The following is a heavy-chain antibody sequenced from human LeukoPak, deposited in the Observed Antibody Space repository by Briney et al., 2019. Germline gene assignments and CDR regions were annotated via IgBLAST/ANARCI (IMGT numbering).Heavy chain of an antibody. CDR1: GFTFGDYA. J-gene: IGHJ4*02. V-gene: IGHV3-49*04. D-gene: IGHD1-1*01. CDR2: IRSKAYGETS. Sequence: PGGSLRLSCTASGFTFGDYAMRWVRQAPGKGREWVGFIRSKAYGETSDYAASVKGRFTISRDDSKAIAYLQMNSLKTEDTAVYHCTRDRGAYNLYDYWGQGALVTVSS. CDR3: TRDRGAYNLYDY.